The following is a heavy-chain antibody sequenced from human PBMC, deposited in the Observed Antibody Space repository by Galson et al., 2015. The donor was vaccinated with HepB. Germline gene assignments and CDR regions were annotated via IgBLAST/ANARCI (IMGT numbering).Heavy chain of an antibody. Sequence: SVKVSCKASGYSFTDYYIHWVRQAPGQGLEWMGWINPDNGVTNCAQKFQARVTMSRDTSISTAYMDLSSLTSDDTAVYYCAKVGLGPPIWGQGTRVIVSS. CDR1: GYSFTDYY. D-gene: IGHD3/OR15-3a*01. CDR2: INPDNGVT. CDR3: AKVGLGPPI. V-gene: IGHV1-2*02. J-gene: IGHJ3*02.